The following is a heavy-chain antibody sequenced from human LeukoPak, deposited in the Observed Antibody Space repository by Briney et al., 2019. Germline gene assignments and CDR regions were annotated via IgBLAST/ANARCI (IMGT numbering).Heavy chain of an antibody. J-gene: IGHJ6*02. D-gene: IGHD2-2*01. V-gene: IGHV3-9*01. CDR3: AKGAVYCSSTSCYGWGYGMDV. CDR1: GFTFDDYA. CDR2: ISWNSGSI. Sequence: PGRSLRLSCAASGFTFDDYAMHWVRQAPGKGLEWVSGISWNSGSIGYADSVKGRFTISRDNAKNSLYLQMNSLRAEDTALYYCAKGAVYCSSTSCYGWGYGMDVWGQGTTVTVSS.